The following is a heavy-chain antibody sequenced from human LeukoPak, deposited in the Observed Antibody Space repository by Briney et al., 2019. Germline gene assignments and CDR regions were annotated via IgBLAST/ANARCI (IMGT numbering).Heavy chain of an antibody. J-gene: IGHJ6*03. CDR1: GYTFTSYD. CDR2: MNPNSGNT. D-gene: IGHD2-8*01. CDR3: ASVRGCTNGVCPNYYYMDV. V-gene: IGHV1-8*01. Sequence: ASVKVSCKASGYTFTSYDINWVRQATGQGLEWMGWMNPNSGNTGYAQKFQGRVTMTRNTSISTAYMELSSLRSEDTAVYYCASVRGCTNGVCPNYYYMDVWGKGTTVTVSS.